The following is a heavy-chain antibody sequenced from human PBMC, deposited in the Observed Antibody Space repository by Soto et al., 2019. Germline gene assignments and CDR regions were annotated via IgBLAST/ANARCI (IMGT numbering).Heavy chain of an antibody. CDR3: ARDFSSGWSGGLDY. J-gene: IGHJ4*02. V-gene: IGHV1-46*03. CDR1: GYTFTSYY. D-gene: IGHD6-19*01. CDR2: VNPSGGST. Sequence: GASVKVSCKASGYTFTSYYMYWVRQAPGQGLEWMGIVNPSGGSTSYAQKFQGRVTMTRDTSSSTVYMELRSLRSEDTAVYYCARDFSSGWSGGLDYWGQGTLVTVSS.